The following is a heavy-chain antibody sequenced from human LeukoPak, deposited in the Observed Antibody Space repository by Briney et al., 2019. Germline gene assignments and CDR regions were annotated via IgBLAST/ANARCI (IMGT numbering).Heavy chain of an antibody. J-gene: IGHJ3*02. Sequence: GASVKVSCKASGYTFSSYYLHWVRQAPGQGLEWMGIINPSGGSTNYAQKFLGRVTMTRDTSTSTVYMELSSLRSDDTAVYYCARDSGPTNHAFDIWGQGTMVTVSS. CDR1: GYTFSSYY. CDR2: INPSGGST. V-gene: IGHV1-46*01. CDR3: ARDSGPTNHAFDI. D-gene: IGHD3-10*01.